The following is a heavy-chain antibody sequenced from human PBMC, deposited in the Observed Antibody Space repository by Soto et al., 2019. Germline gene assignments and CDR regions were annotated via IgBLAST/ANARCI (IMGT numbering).Heavy chain of an antibody. CDR2: IFYSGST. CDR3: ACRGSGGYSYGFYYDGMDV. CDR1: GGSISSSSYY. V-gene: IGHV4-39*01. J-gene: IGHJ6*01. D-gene: IGHD5-18*01. Sequence: PSETRSLTCTVSGGSISSSSYYWGWIRQPPGKGLEWIGSIFYSGSTYYNPSLKSRVTISVDTSKNQFSLKLRSVTAADTAVYYCACRGSGGYSYGFYYDGMDVWGQGTTVT.